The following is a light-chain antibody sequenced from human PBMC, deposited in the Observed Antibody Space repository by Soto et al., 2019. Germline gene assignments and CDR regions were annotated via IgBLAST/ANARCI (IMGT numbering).Light chain of an antibody. CDR2: EVS. Sequence: QSALTQPASVSGSPGQSITISCTGTNNDVGGYNYVSWYQQHPGKAPKLMIYEVSNRPSGVSNRFSGSKSGNTASLTISGLQAEDEADYYCSSYTSSSTSWVFGGGTKLTVL. J-gene: IGLJ3*02. CDR3: SSYTSSSTSWV. CDR1: NNDVGGYNY. V-gene: IGLV2-14*01.